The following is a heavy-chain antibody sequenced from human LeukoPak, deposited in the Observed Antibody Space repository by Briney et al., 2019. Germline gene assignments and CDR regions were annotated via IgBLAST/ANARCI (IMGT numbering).Heavy chain of an antibody. J-gene: IGHJ4*02. CDR3: AREEGSSWPIDY. CDR2: INPNSGGT. V-gene: IGHV1-2*06. D-gene: IGHD6-13*01. Sequence: GPVKVSCKASGYTFTGYYMHWVRQAPGQGLEWMGRINPNSGGTNYAQKFQGRVTMTRDTSISTAYMELSRLRSDDTAVYYCAREEGSSWPIDYWGQGTLVTVSS. CDR1: GYTFTGYY.